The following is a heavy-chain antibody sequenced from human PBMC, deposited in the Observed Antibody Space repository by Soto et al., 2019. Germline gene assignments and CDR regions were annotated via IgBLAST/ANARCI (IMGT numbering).Heavy chain of an antibody. CDR1: GGSISSVGYY. V-gene: IGHV4-31*03. J-gene: IGHJ4*02. Sequence: SETLSLTCTVSGGSISSVGYYWSWIRQHPGKGLEWIGYIYYSGSTYYNPSLKSRVTISVDTSKHQFSLKLSSVPAADTAVYYCARDSWPALDYWGQGTPVTVSS. CDR2: IYYSGST. CDR3: ARDSWPALDY.